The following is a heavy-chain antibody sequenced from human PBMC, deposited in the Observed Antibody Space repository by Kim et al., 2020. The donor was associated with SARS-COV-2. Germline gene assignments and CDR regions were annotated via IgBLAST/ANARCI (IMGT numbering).Heavy chain of an antibody. CDR2: IIPIFGTA. J-gene: IGHJ4*02. V-gene: IGHV1-69*06. CDR1: GGTFSSYA. Sequence: SVKVSCKASGGTFSSYAISWVRQAPGQGLEWMGGIIPIFGTANYAQKFQGRVTITADKSTSTAYMELSSLRSEDTAVYYCARDGRGDYGANPVGWGQGTLVTVSS. D-gene: IGHD4-17*01. CDR3: ARDGRGDYGANPVG.